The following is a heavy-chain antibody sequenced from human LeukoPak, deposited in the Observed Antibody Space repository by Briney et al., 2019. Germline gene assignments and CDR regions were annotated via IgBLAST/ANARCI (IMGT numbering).Heavy chain of an antibody. V-gene: IGHV4-4*07. CDR2: IYTSGTT. CDR1: GGSISSYY. CDR3: ARLSTVTTSFDY. D-gene: IGHD4-17*01. Sequence: SETLSLTCTVSGGSISSYYWSWIRQPAGKGLEWIGRIYTSGTTHYNPSLKSRVTMSVDTSKNQFTLKLSSVTAADTAVYYCARLSTVTTSFDYWGQGTLVTVSS. J-gene: IGHJ4*02.